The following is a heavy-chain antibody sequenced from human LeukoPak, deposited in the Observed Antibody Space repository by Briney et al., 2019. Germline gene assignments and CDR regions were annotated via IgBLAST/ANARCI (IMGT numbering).Heavy chain of an antibody. CDR2: IYYSGST. CDR3: ARNTEYQLLFPY. V-gene: IGHV4-31*03. Sequence: SETLSLTCTVSGGSISSGGYYWSWIRQHPGKGLEWIGYIYYSGSTYYNPSLKSRVTISVDTSKNQFSLKLSSVTAADTAVYYCARNTEYQLLFPYWGQGTLVTVSS. CDR1: GGSISSGGYY. D-gene: IGHD2-2*01. J-gene: IGHJ4*02.